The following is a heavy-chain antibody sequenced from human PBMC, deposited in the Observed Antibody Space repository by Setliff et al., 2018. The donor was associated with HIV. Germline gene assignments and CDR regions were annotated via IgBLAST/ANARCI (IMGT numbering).Heavy chain of an antibody. V-gene: IGHV3-21*01. D-gene: IGHD1-7*01. Sequence: GGSLRLSCVASGFTLSTYRMNWVRQAPGKGLEWVSSIIRDSSYIFDADSVKGRFTISRDNAQNSLYLQMNNLRVEDTAVYYCARDGTTLLAAMDVWGQGTMVTVSS. CDR3: ARDGTTLLAAMDV. CDR1: GFTLSTYR. J-gene: IGHJ6*02. CDR2: IIRDSSYI.